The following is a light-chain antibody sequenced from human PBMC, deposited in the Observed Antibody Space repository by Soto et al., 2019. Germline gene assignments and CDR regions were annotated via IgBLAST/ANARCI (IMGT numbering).Light chain of an antibody. Sequence: DIQITQSPSSLSASVGDRVTITCRASQSIVTYVNWYQQKPGKAPKLLVYAASNLQGGVPSRFSGSGSGTDFTLTISSLQPEDFATYYCQQSYSTWWAFGQGTKV. CDR3: QQSYSTWWA. J-gene: IGKJ1*01. V-gene: IGKV1-39*01. CDR2: AAS. CDR1: QSIVTY.